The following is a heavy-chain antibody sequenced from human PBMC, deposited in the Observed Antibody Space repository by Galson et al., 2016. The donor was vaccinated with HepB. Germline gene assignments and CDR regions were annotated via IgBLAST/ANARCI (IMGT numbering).Heavy chain of an antibody. CDR2: IYPGGSDT. CDR3: ARRATMRTSDFDY. D-gene: IGHD3-22*01. Sequence: QSGAEVKKPGESLKISCKGSGYTFANYWIGWVRQMPGKGLEWMGIIYPGGSDTKYSPSFQGQVTFSADKSISTAYLQWSSLKASDTAMYYCARRATMRTSDFDYWGQGTLVTVSS. CDR1: GYTFANYW. J-gene: IGHJ4*02. V-gene: IGHV5-51*01.